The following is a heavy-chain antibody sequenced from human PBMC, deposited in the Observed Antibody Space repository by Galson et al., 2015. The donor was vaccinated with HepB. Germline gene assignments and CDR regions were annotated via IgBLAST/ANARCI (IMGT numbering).Heavy chain of an antibody. CDR3: ARPPCYGSGSSYNAWFDP. CDR1: GYVFADYA. CDR2: INANTGDP. J-gene: IGHJ5*02. Sequence: SVKVSCKASGYVFADYAISWVRQAPGQGLECMGWINANTGDPTYVQGFTGRFVFSLDTSVSTTYLQISSLKAEDTAVYYCARPPCYGSGSSYNAWFDPWGQGTLVTVSS. D-gene: IGHD3-10*01. V-gene: IGHV7-4-1*02.